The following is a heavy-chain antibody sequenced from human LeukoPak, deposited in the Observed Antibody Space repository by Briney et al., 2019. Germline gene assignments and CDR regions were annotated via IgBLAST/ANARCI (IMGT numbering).Heavy chain of an antibody. CDR3: AHRLTPPGEKPRRSSWFDP. CDR1: GFSLSTSGVG. CDR2: IYWNDDK. Sequence: SGPTLVKPTQTLALTCTFSGFSLSTSGVGVGWIRQPPGKALEWLALIYWNDDKRYSPSLKSRLTITKDTPKNQVVLTMTNMDPGDTATYYWAHRLTPPGEKPRRSSWFDPWGQGTLVTVSS. D-gene: IGHD3-16*01. J-gene: IGHJ5*02. V-gene: IGHV2-5*01.